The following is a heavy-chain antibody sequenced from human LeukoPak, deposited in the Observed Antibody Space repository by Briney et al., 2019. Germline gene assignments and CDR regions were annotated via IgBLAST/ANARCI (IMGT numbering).Heavy chain of an antibody. J-gene: IGHJ6*03. D-gene: IGHD3-10*01. CDR1: GYTFTSYG. CDR3: ARDLHYYGSGSFPGYMDV. V-gene: IGHV1-18*01. Sequence: ASVKVSCKASGYTFTSYGISWVRQAPGQGLEWMGWISAYNGNTNYAQKLQGRVTMTTDTSTSTAYMELRSLRSDDTAVYYCARDLHYYGSGSFPGYMDVWGKGTTVTVSS. CDR2: ISAYNGNT.